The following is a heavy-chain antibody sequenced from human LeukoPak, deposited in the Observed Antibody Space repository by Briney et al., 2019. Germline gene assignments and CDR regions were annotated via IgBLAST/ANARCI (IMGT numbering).Heavy chain of an antibody. V-gene: IGHV3-23*01. CDR1: GFTFSSYA. Sequence: GGSLRLSCVASGFTFSSYAMTWVRQAPGKGLEWVSVISVSGGNTYYADSVKGRFTISRDNHKNTLYLEMNSLRAGDTAVYYCAKVAVHSSGWYGFDSWGQGTLVTVSS. CDR2: ISVSGGNT. CDR3: AKVAVHSSGWYGFDS. D-gene: IGHD6-19*01. J-gene: IGHJ5*01.